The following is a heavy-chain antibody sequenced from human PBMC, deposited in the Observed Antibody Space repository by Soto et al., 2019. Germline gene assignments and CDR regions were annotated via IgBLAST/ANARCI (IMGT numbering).Heavy chain of an antibody. V-gene: IGHV1-3*01. Sequence: GASVKVSCKASGYTFTSYARHWVRQAPGQRLEWMGWINAGNGNTKYSQKFQGRVTITRDTSASTAYMELSSLRSEDTAVYYCVLSSSWYPGGYYYGMDVWGQGTTVTVSS. CDR1: GYTFTSYA. CDR3: VLSSSWYPGGYYYGMDV. CDR2: INAGNGNT. D-gene: IGHD6-13*01. J-gene: IGHJ6*02.